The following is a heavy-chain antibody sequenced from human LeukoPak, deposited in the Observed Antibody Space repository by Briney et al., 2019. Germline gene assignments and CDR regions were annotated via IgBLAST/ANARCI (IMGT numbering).Heavy chain of an antibody. D-gene: IGHD2-2*02. CDR2: ISYDGSDK. CDR3: ARDVHCSNTNCYSWFDV. J-gene: IGHJ5*02. V-gene: IGHV3-30*01. CDR1: GFTFSSSA. Sequence: GGSLRLSCAASGFTFSSSAMHWVLQAPGKGLEWVAVISYDGSDKYHADSVKGRFTISRDNSKNTLYLQMNSLRAEDTAVYYCARDVHCSNTNCYSWFDVWGQGTLVTVSS.